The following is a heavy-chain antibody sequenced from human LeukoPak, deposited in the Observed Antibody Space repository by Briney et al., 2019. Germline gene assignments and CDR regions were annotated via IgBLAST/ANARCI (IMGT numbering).Heavy chain of an antibody. J-gene: IGHJ3*02. CDR2: IYPGDSNT. D-gene: IGHD5-18*01. CDR1: GYSFTSYW. V-gene: IGHV5-51*01. Sequence: GESLKISCKGSGYSFTSYWIGWVRQMPGKGLEWMGIIYPGDSNTRYSPSFQGQVTISADKSISTAYLQWSSLKASDTAMYYCARAKVDTAMVTGAFDIWGQGTMVTVSS. CDR3: ARAKVDTAMVTGAFDI.